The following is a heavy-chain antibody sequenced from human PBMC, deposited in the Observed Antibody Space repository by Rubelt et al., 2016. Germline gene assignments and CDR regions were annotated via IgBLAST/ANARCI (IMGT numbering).Heavy chain of an antibody. CDR3: AGHVRGVMSGMDV. V-gene: IGHV4-39*01. D-gene: IGHD3-10*02. CDR1: GGSIRSSSYY. J-gene: IGHJ6*02. Sequence: QLQLQESGPGLVKPSETLSLTCTVSGGSIRSSSYYWGWIRQPPGKGLEWIGSSYYSGSTYYNPSVRELCTISVDAAKTQCPMKPSSGTAADTAGYYWAGHVRGVMSGMDVWCQWTTVTVSS. CDR2: SYYSGST.